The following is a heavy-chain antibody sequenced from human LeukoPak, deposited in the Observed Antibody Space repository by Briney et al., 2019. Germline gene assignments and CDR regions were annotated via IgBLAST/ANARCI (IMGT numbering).Heavy chain of an antibody. J-gene: IGHJ5*02. V-gene: IGHV5-51*01. D-gene: IGHD6-13*01. CDR1: GYSFTSYW. Sequence: GESLKISCKASGYSFTSYWIGWVGQLPGKGLEWTGIIYPGDSDTTYSPSFQGQVTISADKSISTAYLQWSSLKASDTAMYYCARSYSSSWSGFDPWGQGTLVTVSS. CDR2: IYPGDSDT. CDR3: ARSYSSSWSGFDP.